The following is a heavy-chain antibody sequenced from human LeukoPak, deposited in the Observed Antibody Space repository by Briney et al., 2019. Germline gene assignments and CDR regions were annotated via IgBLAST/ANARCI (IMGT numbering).Heavy chain of an antibody. V-gene: IGHV3-7*01. CDR1: GFTFSSYW. Sequence: GGSLRLSCAASGFTFSSYWMSWVRQAPGKGLEWVANIKHNGSEKYYVASLKSRFNIPRHNAKNSLYLQMNSLRAEHTAVYYCARERRYCSGGSCFSSLDYWGEGTLVTV. CDR2: IKHNGSEK. CDR3: ARERRYCSGGSCFSSLDY. D-gene: IGHD2-15*01. J-gene: IGHJ4*02.